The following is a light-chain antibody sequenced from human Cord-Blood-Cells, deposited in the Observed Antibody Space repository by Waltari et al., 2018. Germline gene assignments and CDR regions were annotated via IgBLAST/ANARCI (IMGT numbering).Light chain of an antibody. V-gene: IGLV2-14*01. CDR3: SSYTSSSTLE. CDR1: SSDVGGYNY. J-gene: IGLJ3*02. Sequence: QSALTQPASVSGSPGQSITISCTGTSSDVGGYNYFPWYQQHPGKAPKLMIYDVSNRPSGVSNRFSGSKSGNTASLTISGLQAEDEADYYCSSYTSSSTLEFGGGTKLTVL. CDR2: DVS.